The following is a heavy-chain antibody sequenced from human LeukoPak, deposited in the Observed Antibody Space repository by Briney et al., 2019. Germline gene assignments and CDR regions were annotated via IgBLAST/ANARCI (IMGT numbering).Heavy chain of an antibody. Sequence: GGSLRLSCAASGFTFSSYAMSWVRQAPGKGLEWVSAISGSGGSTYYADSVKGRFTISRDNSKNTLYLQMNSLRAEDMAVYYCAKGPYYYDSSGPFDYWGQGTLVTVSS. J-gene: IGHJ4*02. CDR2: ISGSGGST. D-gene: IGHD3-22*01. CDR1: GFTFSSYA. CDR3: AKGPYYYDSSGPFDY. V-gene: IGHV3-23*01.